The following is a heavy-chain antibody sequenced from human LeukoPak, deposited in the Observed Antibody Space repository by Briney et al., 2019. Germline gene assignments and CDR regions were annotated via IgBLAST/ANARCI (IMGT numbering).Heavy chain of an antibody. CDR3: ARSFSGSYSRY. J-gene: IGHJ4*02. D-gene: IGHD1-26*01. Sequence: PGGSLRLSCAASGFTFSNYEMHWVRQVPGKGLEWVSYISSSGSTIYYADSVKGRFTISRDNAKSSLYLQMNSLRAEDTAVYYYARSFSGSYSRYWGQGTLVTVSS. V-gene: IGHV3-48*03. CDR2: ISSSGSTI. CDR1: GFTFSNYE.